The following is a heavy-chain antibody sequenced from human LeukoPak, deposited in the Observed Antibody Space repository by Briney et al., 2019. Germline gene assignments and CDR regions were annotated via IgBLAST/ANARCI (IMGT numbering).Heavy chain of an antibody. J-gene: IGHJ4*02. V-gene: IGHV3-23*01. D-gene: IGHD2-2*01. CDR3: AKARWIVVVPAATSFDY. Sequence: GGSLRLSGAASGFTFSSYAISWVRQAPGKGLEWVSAISGSGGSTHYADSVKGRFTISRDNSKNTLYLQMNSLRAEDTAVYYCAKARWIVVVPAATSFDYWGQGTLVTVSS. CDR2: ISGSGGST. CDR1: GFTFSSYA.